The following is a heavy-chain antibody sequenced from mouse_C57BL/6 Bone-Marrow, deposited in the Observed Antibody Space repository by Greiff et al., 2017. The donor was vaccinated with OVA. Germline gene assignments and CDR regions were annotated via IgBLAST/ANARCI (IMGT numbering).Heavy chain of an antibody. J-gene: IGHJ2*01. D-gene: IGHD2-5*01. V-gene: IGHV1-52*01. CDR1: GYTFTSYW. CDR3: ARKAYYSNYVRDYFDY. Sequence: QVQLQQSGAELVRPGSSVKLSCKASGYTFTSYWMHWVKQRPIQGLEWIGNIDPSDSETHYNQKFKDKATLTVDKSSSTAYMQLSSLTSEDSAVYYCARKAYYSNYVRDYFDYWGQGTTLTVSS. CDR2: IDPSDSET.